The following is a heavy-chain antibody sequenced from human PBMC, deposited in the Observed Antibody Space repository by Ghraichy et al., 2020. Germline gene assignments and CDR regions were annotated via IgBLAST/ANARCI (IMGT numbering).Heavy chain of an antibody. J-gene: IGHJ5*02. CDR2: IYYSGST. CDR1: GGSISSSSYY. CDR3: ARGYYDSSGYRFSWFDP. Sequence: SETLSLTCTVSGGSISSSSYYWGWIRQPPGKGLEWIGSIYYSGSTYYNPSLKSRVTISVDTSKNQFSLKLSSVTAADTAVYYCARGYYDSSGYRFSWFDPWGQGTLVTVSS. V-gene: IGHV4-39*07. D-gene: IGHD3-22*01.